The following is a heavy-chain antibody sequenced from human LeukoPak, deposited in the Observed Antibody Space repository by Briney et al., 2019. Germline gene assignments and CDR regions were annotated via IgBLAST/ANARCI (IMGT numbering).Heavy chain of an antibody. Sequence: GGSLRLSCAASGSTFSGYWMHWVGQAQGKGLGWVSCINTDGTSPTYADSVKGRFTISRDNAKNTLSLQMNGLRAEDTAVYYCARDGGNYSPQDYWGQGTLVTVSS. CDR3: ARDGGNYSPQDY. D-gene: IGHD1-26*01. V-gene: IGHV3-74*01. CDR1: GSTFSGYW. J-gene: IGHJ4*02. CDR2: INTDGTSP.